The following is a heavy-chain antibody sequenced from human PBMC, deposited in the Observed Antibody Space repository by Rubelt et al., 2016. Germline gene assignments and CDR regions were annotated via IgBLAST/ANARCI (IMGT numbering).Heavy chain of an antibody. V-gene: IGHV3-7*01. CDR3: ASLPLAYCGGDCYPP. CDR2: IKQDGSEK. D-gene: IGHD2-21*02. CDR1: GFTFSSYW. Sequence: EVQLVESGGGLVQPGGSLRLSCAASGFTFSSYWMSWVRQAPGKGLEWVANIKQDGSEKYYVDSVKGRFTISRDNAKNSLYLQMNSLRAEDTAVYDCASLPLAYCGGDCYPPWGQGTLVTVSS. J-gene: IGHJ5*02.